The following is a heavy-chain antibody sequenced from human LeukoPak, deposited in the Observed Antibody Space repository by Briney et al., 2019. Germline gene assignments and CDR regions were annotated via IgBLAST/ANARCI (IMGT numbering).Heavy chain of an antibody. V-gene: IGHV4-59*01. J-gene: IGHJ4*02. D-gene: IGHD6-13*01. CDR2: IYYSGST. CDR3: ASLSGYSSSWGFDY. CDR1: GGSISSYY. Sequence: SETLSLTCTVSGGSISSYYWSWIRQPPGKGLEWIGYIYYSGSTNYNLSLKSRVTISVDTSKNQFSLKLSSVTAADTAVYYCASLSGYSSSWGFDYWGQGTLVTVSS.